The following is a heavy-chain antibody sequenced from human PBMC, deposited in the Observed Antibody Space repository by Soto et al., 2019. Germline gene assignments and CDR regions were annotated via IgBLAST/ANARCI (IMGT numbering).Heavy chain of an antibody. CDR1: GFSLSTSGVG. Sequence: QITLKESGPTLVKPTQTLTLTCTFSGFSLSTSGVGVGWIRQPPGKALEWLALIYWDDDKRYSPSLKSRLTINKDTSKNQVVLTMTNMDPVDTATYYCALRRNYGDYVDYWGQGTLVTVSS. V-gene: IGHV2-5*02. CDR2: IYWDDDK. J-gene: IGHJ4*02. CDR3: ALRRNYGDYVDY. D-gene: IGHD4-17*01.